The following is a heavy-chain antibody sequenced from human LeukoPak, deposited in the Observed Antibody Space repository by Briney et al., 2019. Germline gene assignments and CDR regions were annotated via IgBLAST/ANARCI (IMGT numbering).Heavy chain of an antibody. Sequence: PSETLSLTCTVSGASFSSGDQYWNWIRQSPGKGLEWIGSIHPSGRFYNNPSLESRVTISIDTSKNQSSLNLNSVTAADTAVYFCSRGLDSRKLGYWGQGTLVTVSS. CDR2: IHPSGRF. CDR1: GASFSSGDQY. CDR3: SRGLDSRKLGY. J-gene: IGHJ4*02. V-gene: IGHV4-31*03. D-gene: IGHD3-22*01.